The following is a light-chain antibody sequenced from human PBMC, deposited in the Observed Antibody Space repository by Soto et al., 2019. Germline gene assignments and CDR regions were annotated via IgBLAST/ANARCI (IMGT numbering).Light chain of an antibody. CDR1: SSDVGGYSY. CDR3: ISYAGDNKYV. Sequence: QSALTQPPSASGSPGQSVTISCTGTSSDVGGYSYVSWYQQHPGKAPKLMIFEVTKRPSGVPDRFSGSKSGNTASLTVSRVQAGDEAYYYCISYAGDNKYVFGPGTKLTVL. CDR2: EVT. J-gene: IGLJ1*01. V-gene: IGLV2-8*01.